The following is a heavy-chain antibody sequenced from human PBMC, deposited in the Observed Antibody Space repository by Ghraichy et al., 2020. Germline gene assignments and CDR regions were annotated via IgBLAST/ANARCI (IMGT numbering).Heavy chain of an antibody. V-gene: IGHV3-23*01. J-gene: IGHJ4*02. CDR1: GFTFSSYA. Sequence: GESLNISCAASGFTFSSYAMSWVRQAPGKGLEWVSAISGSGGSTYYADSVKGRFTISRDNSKNTLYLQMNSLRAEDTAVYYCAKEVDDSSGYYFGKHGYWGQGTLVTVSS. CDR3: AKEVDDSSGYYFGKHGY. D-gene: IGHD3-22*01. CDR2: ISGSGGST.